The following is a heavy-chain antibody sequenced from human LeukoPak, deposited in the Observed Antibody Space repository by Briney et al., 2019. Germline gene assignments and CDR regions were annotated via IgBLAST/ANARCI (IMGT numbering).Heavy chain of an antibody. CDR3: AKENYGYAFDY. Sequence: GGTLRLSCAASGFTFSSYGMSWVRQAPGKGLEWVSSISGSGGSIYYADSVKGRFTISRDNSKNTLYVQMNSLRAEDTAVYYCAKENYGYAFDYWGQGTLVTVSS. D-gene: IGHD4-17*01. V-gene: IGHV3-23*01. CDR1: GFTFSSYG. J-gene: IGHJ4*02. CDR2: ISGSGGSI.